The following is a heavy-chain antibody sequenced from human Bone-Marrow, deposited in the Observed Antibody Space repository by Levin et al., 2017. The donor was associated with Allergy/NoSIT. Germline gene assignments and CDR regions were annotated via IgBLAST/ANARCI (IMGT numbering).Heavy chain of an antibody. CDR3: AKDYRLWSGHLKYGMDV. D-gene: IGHD3-3*01. CDR1: GFTFSSYG. Sequence: PSGGSLRLSCATSGFTFSSYGLHWVRQAPGKGLEWVALISYDATKEYYADSVKGRFTISRDNSKKTVFLEMNRLRDEDTAVYFGAKDYRLWSGHLKYGMDVWGQGTTVTVSS. J-gene: IGHJ6*02. CDR2: ISYDATKE. V-gene: IGHV3-30*18.